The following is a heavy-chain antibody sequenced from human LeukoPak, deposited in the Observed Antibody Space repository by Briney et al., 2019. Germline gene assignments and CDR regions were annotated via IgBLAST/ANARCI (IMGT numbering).Heavy chain of an antibody. CDR2: ISYDGSNK. CDR1: GFTFSSYG. D-gene: IGHD6-19*01. Sequence: GGSLRLSCAASGFTFSSYGMRWVRQAPGKGLEWVAVISYDGSNKYYADSVKGRFTISRDNSKNTLYLQMNSLRAEDTAVYYCAKMSAVAASIDPWGQGTLVTVSS. J-gene: IGHJ5*02. V-gene: IGHV3-30*18. CDR3: AKMSAVAASIDP.